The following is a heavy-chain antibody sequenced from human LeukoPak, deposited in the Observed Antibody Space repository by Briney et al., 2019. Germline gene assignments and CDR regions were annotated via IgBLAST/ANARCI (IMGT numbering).Heavy chain of an antibody. V-gene: IGHV1-8*01. J-gene: IGHJ4*02. CDR3: ARAHYDILTGYYRFDY. CDR1: GYTFTSYD. D-gene: IGHD3-9*01. CDR2: MNPNSGNT. Sequence: GASVKVSCKASGYTFTSYDINWVRQATGQGLEWMGWMNPNSGNTGYAQKFQGRVTMTRNTSISTAYMELSSLRSEDTTVYYCARAHYDILTGYYRFDYWGQGTLVTVSS.